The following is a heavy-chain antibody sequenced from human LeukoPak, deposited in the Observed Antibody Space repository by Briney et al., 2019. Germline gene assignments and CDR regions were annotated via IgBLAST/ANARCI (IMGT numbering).Heavy chain of an antibody. V-gene: IGHV3-30*03. J-gene: IGHJ4*02. CDR1: GFTFSKYT. CDR2: ISYDGSNK. Sequence: GGSLRLSCAASGFTFSKYTMNWVRQAPGKGLEWVALISYDGSNKYYADSVKGRFTISRDNSKNTLYLQMNSLRAEDTAVYYCARSFGETDDYWGQGTLVTVSS. D-gene: IGHD3-10*01. CDR3: ARSFGETDDY.